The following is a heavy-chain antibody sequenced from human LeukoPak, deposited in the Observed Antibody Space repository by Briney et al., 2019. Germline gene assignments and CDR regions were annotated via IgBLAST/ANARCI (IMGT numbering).Heavy chain of an antibody. V-gene: IGHV1-18*01. CDR2: ISAYNCNT. J-gene: IGHJ4*02. CDR1: GYTFTSYG. CDR3: ARGTYYYDSSGYYPPAY. Sequence: ASVKVSCKPSGYTFTSYGISWVRQAPGQGLEWMGWISAYNCNTNYAQKLQGRVTMTTDTSTSTAYMELRSLRSDDTAVYYCARGTYYYDSSGYYPPAYWGQGTLVTVSS. D-gene: IGHD3-22*01.